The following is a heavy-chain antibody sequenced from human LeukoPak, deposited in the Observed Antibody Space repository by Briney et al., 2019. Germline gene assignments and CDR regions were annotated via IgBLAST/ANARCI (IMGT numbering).Heavy chain of an antibody. CDR2: ISYDGSNK. V-gene: IGHV3-30*18. CDR3: AKAAPRDCSSTRCSLFDN. D-gene: IGHD2-2*01. J-gene: IGHJ4*02. CDR1: GFTFSSYG. Sequence: PGGSLRLSCAASGFTFSSYGMHWVRQAPGKGLEWVAVISYDGSNKYYADSVKGRFTISRDKSKNTLYLQMNSLRVEDTAVYYCAKAAPRDCSSTRCSLFDNWGQGTLVIVSS.